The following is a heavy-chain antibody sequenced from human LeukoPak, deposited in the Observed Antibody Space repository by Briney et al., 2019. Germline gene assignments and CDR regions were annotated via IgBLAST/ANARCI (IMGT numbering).Heavy chain of an antibody. CDR3: ARRKAAFDI. V-gene: IGHV4-38-2*01. J-gene: IGHJ3*02. CDR2: IYHSGST. CDR1: GYSISSGYY. Sequence: PSETLSLTCAVSGYSISSGYYWGWIRQPPGKGLEWIGSIYHSGSTYYNPSLKSRVTISVDTSKNQFSLKLSPVTAADIAVYYCARRKAAFDIWGQGTMVTVSS.